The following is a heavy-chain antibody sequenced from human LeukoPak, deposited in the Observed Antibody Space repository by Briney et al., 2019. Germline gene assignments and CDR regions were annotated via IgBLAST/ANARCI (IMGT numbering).Heavy chain of an antibody. V-gene: IGHV3-53*01. CDR3: ARVYYGSGSLHYYYYYMDV. Sequence: GGSLRLSCAASGFTVSSNYMSWVRQAPGKGLEWVSVIYSGGRTYYADSVKGRFTISRDNSKNTLCLQMNSLRAEDTAVYYCARVYYGSGSLHYYYYYMDVWGKGATVTISS. CDR1: GFTVSSNY. CDR2: IYSGGRT. J-gene: IGHJ6*03. D-gene: IGHD3-10*01.